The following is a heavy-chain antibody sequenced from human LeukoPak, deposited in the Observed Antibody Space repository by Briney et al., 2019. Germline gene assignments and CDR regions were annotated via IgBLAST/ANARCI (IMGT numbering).Heavy chain of an antibody. CDR1: GFTFSSYE. Sequence: GGSLRLSCAASGFTFSSYEMNWVRQAPGKGLEWVSYISTSSSTIYYADSVKGRFTISRDNAKNSLYLQMNSLRVEDTAVYYCARVEMATIGDYWGQGTLVTVSS. J-gene: IGHJ4*02. V-gene: IGHV3-48*01. CDR3: ARVEMATIGDY. D-gene: IGHD5-24*01. CDR2: ISTSSSTI.